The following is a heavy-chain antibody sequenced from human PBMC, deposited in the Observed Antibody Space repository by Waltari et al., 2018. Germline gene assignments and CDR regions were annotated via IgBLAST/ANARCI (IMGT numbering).Heavy chain of an antibody. CDR3: AGNRGKLEYSSSPDAFDI. D-gene: IGHD6-6*01. CDR2: IYHSGST. CDR1: GYSISSGYY. V-gene: IGHV4-38-2*01. Sequence: QVQLQESGPGLVKPSETLSLTCAVSGYSISSGYYWGWIRQPPGKGLEWIGSIYHSGSTYYNPRLRSRVTISVDTAKNQCSLKLSSVTAADAAVYYCAGNRGKLEYSSSPDAFDIWGQGTMVTVSS. J-gene: IGHJ3*02.